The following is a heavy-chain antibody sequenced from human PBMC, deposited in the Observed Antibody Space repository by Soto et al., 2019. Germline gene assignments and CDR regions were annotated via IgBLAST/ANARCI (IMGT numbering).Heavy chain of an antibody. V-gene: IGHV4-34*01. CDR1: GGSFSGYY. D-gene: IGHD6-6*01. J-gene: IGHJ4*02. CDR2: INHSGST. Sequence: PSETLSLTCAVYGGSFSGYYWSWIRQPPGKGLEWIGEINHSGSTNYNPSLKSRVTISVDTSKNQFSLKLSSVTAADTAVYYCARRYLRQLPRIPFFGYWGQGTLVTVSS. CDR3: ARRYLRQLPRIPFFGY.